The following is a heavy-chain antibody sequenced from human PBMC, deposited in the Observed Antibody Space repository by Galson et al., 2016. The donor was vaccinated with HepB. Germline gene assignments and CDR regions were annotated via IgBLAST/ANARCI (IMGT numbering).Heavy chain of an antibody. CDR2: VSGPGGST. D-gene: IGHD2-21*02. V-gene: IGHV3-23*01. Sequence: SLRLSCAVSGFTFSTYAMTWVRQAPGQGLEWVSSVSGPGGSTYYSDSVKGRFTISRDNSENTLFLQMNRLRADDTAIYYCARARGIYGDWGWYLALWGRGTLVTVSS. J-gene: IGHJ2*01. CDR1: GFTFSTYA. CDR3: ARARGIYGDWGWYLAL.